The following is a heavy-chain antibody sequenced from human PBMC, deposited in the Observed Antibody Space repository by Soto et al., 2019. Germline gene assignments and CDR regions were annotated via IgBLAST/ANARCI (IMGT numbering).Heavy chain of an antibody. CDR1: GFTFSSYG. CDR2: ISYDGSNK. D-gene: IGHD3-10*01. V-gene: IGHV3-30*18. CDR3: AKMYQYYYGSGSHYYSGMDV. Sequence: GGSLRLSCAASGFTFSSYGMHWVRQAPGKGLEWVAVISYDGSNKYYPDSVKGRFTISRDNSKNTLYLQMNSLRAEDTALYYCAKMYQYYYGSGSHYYSGMDVWGQGTTVTVSS. J-gene: IGHJ6*02.